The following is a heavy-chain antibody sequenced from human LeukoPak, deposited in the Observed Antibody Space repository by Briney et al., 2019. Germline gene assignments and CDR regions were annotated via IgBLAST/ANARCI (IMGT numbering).Heavy chain of an antibody. CDR1: GFTFSSYL. J-gene: IGHJ4*02. Sequence: PGGSLRLSCSASGFTFSSYLMHWVRQAPGKGLEYVSAISHNGVSTYYADSVKGRFTISRDNSKNTLYLQMNSLRAEDTAVYYCAKGGDSSGYYYYFDYWGQGTLVTVSS. V-gene: IGHV3-64*04. D-gene: IGHD3-22*01. CDR2: ISHNGVST. CDR3: AKGGDSSGYYYYFDY.